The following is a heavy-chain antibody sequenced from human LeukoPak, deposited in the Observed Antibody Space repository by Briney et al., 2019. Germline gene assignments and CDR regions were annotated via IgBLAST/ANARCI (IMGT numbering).Heavy chain of an antibody. CDR2: TYYRSKWYN. D-gene: IGHD5-24*01. J-gene: IGHJ5*02. CDR1: GDSASSNSAA. CDR3: ARQNNTYHHYNLGWFDP. Sequence: SQTPSLTCAISGDSASSNSAAWNWIRQSPSRGLEWLGRTYYRSKWYNDYAVSVKSRITINPDTSKNQFSLQLSSVTPDDTAVYYCARQNNTYHHYNLGWFDPWGQGTLVTVSS. V-gene: IGHV6-1*01.